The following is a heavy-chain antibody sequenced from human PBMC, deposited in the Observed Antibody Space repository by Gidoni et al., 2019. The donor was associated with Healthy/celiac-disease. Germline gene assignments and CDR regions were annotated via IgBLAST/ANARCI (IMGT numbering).Heavy chain of an antibody. J-gene: IGHJ6*03. CDR3: ARAGLGVLAYYYMDV. D-gene: IGHD3-16*01. Sequence: GLVWVSRINSDGSSTTYADSVKGRFTISRDNAKNTLYLQMNSLRAEDTAVYYCARAGLGVLAYYYMDVWGKGTTVTVSS. CDR2: INSDGSST. V-gene: IGHV3-74*01.